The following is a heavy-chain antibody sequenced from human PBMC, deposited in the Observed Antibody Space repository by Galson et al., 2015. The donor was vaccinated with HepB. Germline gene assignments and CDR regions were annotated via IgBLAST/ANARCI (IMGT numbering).Heavy chain of an antibody. J-gene: IGHJ6*02. Sequence: TLSLTCTVSGGSISSGRYYWSWIRPPAGKGLEWIGRIYTSGSTNYNPSLKSRVTISVDTSKNQFSLKLSSVTAADTAVYYCARGAAAAGTGYYYYYYGMDVWGQGTTVTVSS. CDR2: IYTSGST. CDR3: ARGAAAAGTGYYYYYYGMDV. CDR1: GGSISSGRYY. V-gene: IGHV4-61*02. D-gene: IGHD6-13*01.